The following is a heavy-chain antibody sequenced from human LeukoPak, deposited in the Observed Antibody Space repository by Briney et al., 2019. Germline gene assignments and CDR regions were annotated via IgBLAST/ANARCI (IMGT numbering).Heavy chain of an antibody. V-gene: IGHV5-10-1*01. J-gene: IGHJ5*02. Sequence: GESLKISCKGSGYSFTSYWISWVRQMPGKGLEWMGRIDPSDSYTNYSPSFQGHVTISADKSISTAYLQWSSLKASDTAMYYCARQGGSYLNWFDPWGQGTLVTVSS. CDR3: ARQGGSYLNWFDP. CDR1: GYSFTSYW. CDR2: IDPSDSYT. D-gene: IGHD1-26*01.